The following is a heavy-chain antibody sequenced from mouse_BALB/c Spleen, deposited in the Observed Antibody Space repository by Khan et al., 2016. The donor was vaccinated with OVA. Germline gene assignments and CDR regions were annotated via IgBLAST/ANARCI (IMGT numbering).Heavy chain of an antibody. J-gene: IGHJ2*01. CDR1: GFTFTDYY. CDR3: ARDQVGSYFDY. CDR2: IANKADGYRT. V-gene: IGHV7-3*02. Sequence: EVELVESGGGLVQPGGSLRLSCATSGFTFTDYYMTWVRQPPGEALEWLGFIANKADGYRTEYSASVKGRFTFSRDTSQNILYLQMTTLRPEDSGTDYFARDQVGSYFDYWGQGTTLTVSS. D-gene: IGHD4-1*02.